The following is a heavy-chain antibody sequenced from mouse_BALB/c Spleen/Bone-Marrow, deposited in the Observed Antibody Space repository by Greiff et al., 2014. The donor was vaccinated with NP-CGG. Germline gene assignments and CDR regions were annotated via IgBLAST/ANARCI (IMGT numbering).Heavy chain of an antibody. CDR2: IDPETGGT. J-gene: IGHJ4*01. CDR1: GYTFTDYE. V-gene: IGHV1-15*01. CDR3: RAYYRYDGYAMDY. D-gene: IGHD2-14*01. Sequence: QVQLQQSGAELVRPGASVTLSCKASGYTFTDYEMHWVKQTPVHGLEWIGAIDPETGGTAYNQKFKGKATLTADKSSSTAYMELRSLTSEDSAVYYCRAYYRYDGYAMDYWGQRTSVTVSS.